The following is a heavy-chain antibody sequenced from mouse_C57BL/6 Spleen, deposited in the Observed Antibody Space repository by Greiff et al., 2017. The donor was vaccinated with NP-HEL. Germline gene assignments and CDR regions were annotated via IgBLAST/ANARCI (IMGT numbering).Heavy chain of an antibody. J-gene: IGHJ1*03. CDR2: INPYNGGT. CDR1: GYTFTDYY. Sequence: VQLQQSGPVLVKPGASVKMSCKASGYTFTDYYMNWVKQSHGKSLEWIGVINPYNGGTSYNQKFKGKATLTVDKSSSTAYMELNSLTSEDSAVYYCARDYRKYFDVWGTGTTVTVSS. CDR3: ARDYRKYFDV. D-gene: IGHD2-12*01. V-gene: IGHV1-19*01.